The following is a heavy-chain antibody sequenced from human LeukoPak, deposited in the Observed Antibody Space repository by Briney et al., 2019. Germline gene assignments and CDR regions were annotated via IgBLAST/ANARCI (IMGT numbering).Heavy chain of an antibody. CDR1: GFTFSSYP. CDR3: ARAYGDTLTGYYGDY. J-gene: IGHJ4*02. CDR2: ISSNGGIT. D-gene: IGHD3-9*01. Sequence: GGSLRLSCAASGFTFSSYPMHWVRQAPGKGLEYVSAISSNGGITYYANSVKGRFTISRDNSKNTLYLQMGSLRAEDMAVYYCARAYGDTLTGYYGDYWGQGTLVTVSS. V-gene: IGHV3-64*01.